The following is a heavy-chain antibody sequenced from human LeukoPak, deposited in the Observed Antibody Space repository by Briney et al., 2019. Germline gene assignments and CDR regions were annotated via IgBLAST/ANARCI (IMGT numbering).Heavy chain of an antibody. J-gene: IGHJ4*02. CDR1: GFTVDSNY. CDR3: AKAAVAGILDH. V-gene: IGHV3-66*01. Sequence: GESLTLSCAASGFTVDSNYMTWVRQAPGKGLEWVAVIYSGGSTYYADSVKGRFTISRDNSKNTLHLQMNSLRAEDTAVYYCAKAAVAGILDHWGQGTLVTVSS. D-gene: IGHD6-19*01. CDR2: IYSGGST.